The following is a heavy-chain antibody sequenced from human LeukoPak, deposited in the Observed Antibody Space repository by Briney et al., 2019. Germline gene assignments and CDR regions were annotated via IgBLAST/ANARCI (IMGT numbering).Heavy chain of an antibody. D-gene: IGHD3-22*01. CDR1: GYTFTGYY. Sequence: ASVKVSCKASGYTFTGYYMHWVRQAPGQGLEWMGWINPNSGGTNYAQKFQGRVTMTRDTSISTAYMELSRLRSDDTAVYYCARGGRITMIVVVKSYYYMDVWGKGTTVTVSS. CDR2: INPNSGGT. CDR3: ARGGRITMIVVVKSYYYMDV. V-gene: IGHV1-2*02. J-gene: IGHJ6*03.